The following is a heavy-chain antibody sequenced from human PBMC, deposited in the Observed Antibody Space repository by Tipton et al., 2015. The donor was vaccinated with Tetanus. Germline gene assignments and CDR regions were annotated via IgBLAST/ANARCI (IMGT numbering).Heavy chain of an antibody. D-gene: IGHD4-17*01. CDR1: GFTFSSYA. V-gene: IGHV3-30*09. J-gene: IGHJ4*02. CDR2: ISYDGSNK. Sequence: RSLRLSCAASGFTFSSYAMHWVRQAPGKGLEWVAVISYDGSNKYYADSVKGRFAISRDNSKNTLYLQMNSLRAEDTAVYYCAREGDDYGDYYPDYWGQGTLVTVSS. CDR3: AREGDDYGDYYPDY.